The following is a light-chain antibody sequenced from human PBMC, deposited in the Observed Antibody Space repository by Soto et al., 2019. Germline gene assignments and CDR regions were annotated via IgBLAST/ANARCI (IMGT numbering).Light chain of an antibody. Sequence: EIVLTQFPATLSLSPGERATLSCRASQSVTNYLDWYQQKPGQAPRLLIYGASNRATGVPARFSGSGSGTDFTLIISSLEPEDFAVYYCQQRYNWPPVTFGQGTRLEI. CDR2: GAS. J-gene: IGKJ5*01. CDR3: QQRYNWPPVT. V-gene: IGKV3-11*01. CDR1: QSVTNY.